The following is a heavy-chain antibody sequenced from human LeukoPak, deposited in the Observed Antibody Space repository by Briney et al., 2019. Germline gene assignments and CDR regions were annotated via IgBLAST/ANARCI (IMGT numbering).Heavy chain of an antibody. Sequence: GGSLRLPCAASGFTFDDYAMHWVRQAPGKGLEWVSGISWNSGSIGYADSVKGRFTVSRDNARNSLYLQMNSLTADDTALYYCAKAGARGSLYNWFDPWGQGTLVTVSS. D-gene: IGHD1-26*01. CDR1: GFTFDDYA. J-gene: IGHJ5*02. V-gene: IGHV3-9*01. CDR3: AKAGARGSLYNWFDP. CDR2: ISWNSGSI.